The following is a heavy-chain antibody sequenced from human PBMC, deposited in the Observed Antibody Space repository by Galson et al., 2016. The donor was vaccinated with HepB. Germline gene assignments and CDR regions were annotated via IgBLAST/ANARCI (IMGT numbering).Heavy chain of an antibody. Sequence: SLRLSCAASGFTFSRSDMYWVRQAPGKGLEWVAVTSYDGSNEYYADSVKGRFTISRDNSKNTLYRQMNSLRAEDTAVYYCAKPETRPYDILTGYSRFDYWGQGTLVTVSS. D-gene: IGHD3-9*01. CDR3: AKPETRPYDILTGYSRFDY. CDR1: GFTFSRSD. V-gene: IGHV3-30*18. CDR2: TSYDGSNE. J-gene: IGHJ4*02.